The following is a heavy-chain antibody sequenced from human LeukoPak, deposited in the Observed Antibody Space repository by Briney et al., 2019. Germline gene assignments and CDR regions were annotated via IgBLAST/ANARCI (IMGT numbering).Heavy chain of an antibody. CDR1: GGSISSYY. D-gene: IGHD6-13*01. J-gene: IGHJ5*02. CDR2: IYYSGST. V-gene: IGHV4-59*01. Sequence: SETLSLTCTVSGGSISSYYWSWIRQPPGKGLEWIGYIYYSGSTNYNPSLKSRVTISVDTSKNQFSLKLSSVTAADTAVYYCARGGSLNPYYWFDPWGQGTLVTVSS. CDR3: ARGGSLNPYYWFDP.